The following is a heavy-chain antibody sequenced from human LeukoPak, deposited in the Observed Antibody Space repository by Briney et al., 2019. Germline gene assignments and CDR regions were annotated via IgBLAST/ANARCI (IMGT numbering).Heavy chain of an antibody. J-gene: IGHJ2*01. D-gene: IGHD3-3*01. CDR1: GYTFTSYG. Sequence: ASVKVSCKASGYTFTSYGISWVRQAPGQGLEWMGWISAYNGNTNYAQKIQGRVTMTTDTSTSTAYMELRSLRSDDTAVYYCARATSPTYYDFWSGYYSYWYFDLWGRGTLVTVSS. V-gene: IGHV1-18*01. CDR3: ARATSPTYYDFWSGYYSYWYFDL. CDR2: ISAYNGNT.